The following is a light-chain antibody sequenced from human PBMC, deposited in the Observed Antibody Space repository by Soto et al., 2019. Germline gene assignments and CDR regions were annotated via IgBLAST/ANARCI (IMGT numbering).Light chain of an antibody. V-gene: IGKV3-20*01. J-gene: IGKJ4*01. CDR2: GAS. CDR3: QQYGSSPAA. Sequence: VRIPSQAILSXXSREGPTLXXRXSQSVSSSYLAWYRQKPGQAHRLLIYGASRRATGITDRLSGSGSGTDFTLTISRREPEDFAVYYGQQYGSSPAAFGCGTKL. CDR1: QSVSSSY.